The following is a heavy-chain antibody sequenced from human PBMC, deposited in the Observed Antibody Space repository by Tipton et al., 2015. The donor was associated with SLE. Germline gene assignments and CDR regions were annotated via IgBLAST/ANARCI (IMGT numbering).Heavy chain of an antibody. CDR1: GESFSGYD. D-gene: IGHD2-2*01. J-gene: IGHJ6*02. V-gene: IGHV4-34*01. CDR3: ARVGCSNTNCLIRGWDV. Sequence: LRLSCGVYGESFSGYDWSWIRQPPGKGLEWIGEINHSGSSNYNPSLKSRVTISVDTSKNQFSLKLRSVTAADTAVYYCARVGCSNTNCLIRGWDVWGQGTTVTVSS. CDR2: INHSGSS.